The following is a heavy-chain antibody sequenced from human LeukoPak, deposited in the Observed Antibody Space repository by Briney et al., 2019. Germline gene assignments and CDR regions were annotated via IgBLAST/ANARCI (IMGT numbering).Heavy chain of an antibody. D-gene: IGHD2-21*01. J-gene: IGHJ4*02. CDR1: GFTFSSYW. CDR2: IKQDGSEK. CDR3: ARAALGESVY. Sequence: GGSLRLSCAAPGFTFSSYWMSWVRQAPGKGLERVANIKQDGSEKYYVDSVKGRFTISRDNAKNSLYLQMNSLRAEDTAVYYCARAALGESVYWGQGTLVTVSS. V-gene: IGHV3-7*01.